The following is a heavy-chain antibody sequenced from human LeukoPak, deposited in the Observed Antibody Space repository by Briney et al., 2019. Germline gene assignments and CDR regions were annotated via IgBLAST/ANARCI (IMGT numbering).Heavy chain of an antibody. D-gene: IGHD6-19*01. V-gene: IGHV3-9*01. J-gene: IGHJ3*02. CDR3: AKAVAAPGAFDI. CDR2: IGWGSQSI. CDR1: GFTFDESA. Sequence: GRSLRLSCAASGFTFDESAMHWVRQAPGKGLEWVSGIGWGSQSIVYAGSVKGRFTISRDNAKNSLYLQMNSLRAEDTALYYCAKAVAAPGAFDIWGRGAVVTVSS.